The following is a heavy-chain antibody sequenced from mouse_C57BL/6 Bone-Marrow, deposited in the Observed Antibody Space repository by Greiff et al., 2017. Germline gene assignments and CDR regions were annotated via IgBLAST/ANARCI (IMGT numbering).Heavy chain of an antibody. CDR1: GYTFTSYW. V-gene: IGHV1-64*01. D-gene: IGHD2-4*01. CDR2: IHPNSGST. J-gene: IGHJ4*01. CDR3: ASYYDYGRGNAMDY. Sequence: QVQLKQSGAELVKPGASVKLSCKASGYTFTSYWMHWVKQRPGQGLEWIGMIHPNSGSTNYNEKFKSKATLTVDKSSSTAYMQLSSLTSEDSAVYYCASYYDYGRGNAMDYWGQGTSVTVSS.